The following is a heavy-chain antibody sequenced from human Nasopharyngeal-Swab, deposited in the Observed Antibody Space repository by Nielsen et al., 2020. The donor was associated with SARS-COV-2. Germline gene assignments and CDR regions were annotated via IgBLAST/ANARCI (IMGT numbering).Heavy chain of an antibody. V-gene: IGHV4-34*01. CDR1: GGSVSNYY. Sequence: SETLSLTCAVYGGSVSNYYWSGIRQPPGEGLEWIGDITRFGSTNYNPSLKSRVSMSRDTSKNHFSLNLSSVTAADTAVYYCARHTSPWLSRYVPFDIWGQGTMVTVSS. J-gene: IGHJ3*02. D-gene: IGHD3-10*01. CDR3: ARHTSPWLSRYVPFDI. CDR2: ITRFGST.